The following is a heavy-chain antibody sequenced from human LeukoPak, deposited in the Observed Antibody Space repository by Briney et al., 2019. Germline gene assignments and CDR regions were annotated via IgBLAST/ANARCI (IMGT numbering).Heavy chain of an antibody. CDR3: ARSSSWLNWFDP. CDR1: GGSISSGDYY. V-gene: IGHV4-30-4*01. Sequence: SETLSLTCTVSGGSISSGDYYWSCIRPPPGKGLECIGYIYYSGSTYYNPSLKSRVTISVDTSKNQFSLKLSSVTAADTAVYYCARSSSWLNWFDPWGQGTLVTVSS. D-gene: IGHD6-13*01. CDR2: IYYSGST. J-gene: IGHJ5*02.